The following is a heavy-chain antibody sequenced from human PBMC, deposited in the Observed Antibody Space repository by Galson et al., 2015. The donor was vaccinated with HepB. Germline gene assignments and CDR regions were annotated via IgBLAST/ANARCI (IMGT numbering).Heavy chain of an antibody. Sequence: SLRLSCAASGFTFSSYAMSWVRQAPGKGLEWVSAISGSGGSTYYADSVKGRFTISRDNSKNTLYLQMNSLRAEVTAVYYCAKTRKPICSGYYPFDYWGQGTLVTVSS. D-gene: IGHD3-22*01. CDR3: AKTRKPICSGYYPFDY. CDR2: ISGSGGST. CDR1: GFTFSSYA. V-gene: IGHV3-23*01. J-gene: IGHJ4*02.